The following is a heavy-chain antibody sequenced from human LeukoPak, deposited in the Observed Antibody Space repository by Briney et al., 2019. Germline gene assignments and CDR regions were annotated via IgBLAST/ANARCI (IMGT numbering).Heavy chain of an antibody. Sequence: XPGGSLRLSCAASGFTVSSNYMSWVRQAPGKGLEWVSVIYSGGSTYYADSVKGRFTISRDNSKNTLYLQMNSLRAEDTAVYYCARTDLHDGMIDYWGQGTLVTVSS. D-gene: IGHD1-1*01. CDR1: GFTVSSNY. V-gene: IGHV3-66*01. J-gene: IGHJ4*02. CDR2: IYSGGST. CDR3: ARTDLHDGMIDY.